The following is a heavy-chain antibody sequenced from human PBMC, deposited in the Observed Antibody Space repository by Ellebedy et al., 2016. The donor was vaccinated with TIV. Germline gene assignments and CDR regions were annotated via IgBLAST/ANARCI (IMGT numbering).Heavy chain of an antibody. V-gene: IGHV3-33*01. CDR2: IWYDGSNK. D-gene: IGHD1-26*01. CDR3: ARHAVGEGATLEY. CDR1: GFTFSSYG. Sequence: PGGSLRLSCAASGFTFSSYGMHWVRQAPGKGLEWVDVIWYDGSNKYYADSVKGRFTISRDNSKTTLYLQMNSLRAEDTAVYYCARHAVGEGATLEYWGQGTLVTDSS. J-gene: IGHJ4*02.